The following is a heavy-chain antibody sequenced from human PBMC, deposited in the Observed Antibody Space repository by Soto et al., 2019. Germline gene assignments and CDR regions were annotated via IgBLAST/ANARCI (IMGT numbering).Heavy chain of an antibody. Sequence: PSETLSLTCAVSGGSISSSNWWSWVRQPPGKGLEWIGEIYHSGSTNYNPSLKSRVTISVDKSKNQFSLKLSSVTAADTAVYYCARGVVVAATVANWFDPWGQGTLVTVSS. CDR2: IYHSGST. J-gene: IGHJ5*02. V-gene: IGHV4-4*02. D-gene: IGHD2-15*01. CDR3: ARGVVVAATVANWFDP. CDR1: GGSISSSNW.